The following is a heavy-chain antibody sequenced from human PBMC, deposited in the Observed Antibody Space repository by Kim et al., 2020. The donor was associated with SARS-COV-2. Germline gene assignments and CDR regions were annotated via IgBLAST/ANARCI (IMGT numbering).Heavy chain of an antibody. CDR1: GFTFDDYA. CDR2: ISWNSGSI. Sequence: GGSLRLSCAASGFTFDDYAMHWVRQAPGKVLEWVSGISWNSGSIGYADSVKGRFTISRDNAKNSLYLQMNSLRAEDTALYYCAKIYDSRDDAFDIWGQGTMVTVSS. J-gene: IGHJ3*02. CDR3: AKIYDSRDDAFDI. D-gene: IGHD3-22*01. V-gene: IGHV3-9*01.